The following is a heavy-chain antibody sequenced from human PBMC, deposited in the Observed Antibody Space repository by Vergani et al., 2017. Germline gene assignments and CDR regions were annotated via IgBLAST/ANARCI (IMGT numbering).Heavy chain of an antibody. Sequence: QVQLVQSGAEVKKPGSSVKVSCKASGATFRSNTISWVRQVPGQGLEWMGRIIPVLGKTTYAQDFQGRLTITAVTSTSTAYMELTSLRSQDTAVYYCARDARGYGSDPEDYYYGMDVWGQGTTVTVSS. D-gene: IGHD2-15*01. V-gene: IGHV1-69*08. J-gene: IGHJ6*02. CDR1: GATFRSNT. CDR2: IIPVLGKT. CDR3: ARDARGYGSDPEDYYYGMDV.